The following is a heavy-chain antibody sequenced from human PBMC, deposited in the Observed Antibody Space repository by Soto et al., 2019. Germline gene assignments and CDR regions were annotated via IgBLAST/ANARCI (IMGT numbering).Heavy chain of an antibody. CDR2: IHNSGST. J-gene: IGHJ4*02. Sequence: PSETLSLTCTVSGGSVSSGSYYWSWIRQPPGKGLEWIGSIHNSGSTNYNPSLKGRVTISLDTPKKQFSLKVSSVTAADTAMYYCARGYCSSSSCYEFDHWGQGSLVTVSS. CDR3: ARGYCSSSSCYEFDH. V-gene: IGHV4-61*01. D-gene: IGHD2-2*01. CDR1: GGSVSSGSYY.